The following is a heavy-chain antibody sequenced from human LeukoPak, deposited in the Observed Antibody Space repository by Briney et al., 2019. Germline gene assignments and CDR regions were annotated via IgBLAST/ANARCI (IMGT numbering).Heavy chain of an antibody. D-gene: IGHD3-22*01. Sequence: PGGSLRLPCAASGFTVSSNYMSWVRQAPGKGLEWVSVIYSGGSRYYADSVKGRFTISRDNSKNTLYLQMNSLRAEDTAVYYCASSQNYYDSSGEAFDIWGQGTMVTVSS. CDR3: ASSQNYYDSSGEAFDI. V-gene: IGHV3-53*01. CDR1: GFTVSSNY. CDR2: IYSGGSR. J-gene: IGHJ3*02.